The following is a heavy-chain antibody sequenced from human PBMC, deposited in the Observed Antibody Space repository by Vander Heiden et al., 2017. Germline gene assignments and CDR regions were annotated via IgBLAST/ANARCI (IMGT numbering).Heavy chain of an antibody. Sequence: EVQMVESGGGLVKPGGSLRLSCAASELTFSSYSMNWVRQAPGKGLEWVSSISSNSSYIYNADSVKGGFTISRDNAKNSLYLQMNSLRAEDTAVYYCAREGDTARVFSNWSQGTLVTVSS. CDR3: AREGDTARVFSN. D-gene: IGHD5-18*01. V-gene: IGHV3-21*01. CDR2: ISSNSSYI. J-gene: IGHJ4*02. CDR1: ELTFSSYS.